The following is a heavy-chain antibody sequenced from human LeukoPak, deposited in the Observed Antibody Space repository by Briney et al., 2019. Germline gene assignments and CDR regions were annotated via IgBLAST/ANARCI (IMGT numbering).Heavy chain of an antibody. Sequence: GGSLRLSCAASGFTFSSYSMNWVRQAPGKGLEWVSYISSSSSTIYYADSVKGRFTISRDNAKNSLYLQMNSLRAEDTAVYYCAREGITAGADYWGQGTLVTVSS. CDR2: ISSSSSTI. V-gene: IGHV3-48*04. CDR3: AREGITAGADY. J-gene: IGHJ4*02. CDR1: GFTFSSYS. D-gene: IGHD6-13*01.